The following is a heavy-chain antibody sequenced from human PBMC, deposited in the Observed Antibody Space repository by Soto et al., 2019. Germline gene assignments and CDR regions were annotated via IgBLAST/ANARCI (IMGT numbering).Heavy chain of an antibody. J-gene: IGHJ4*02. V-gene: IGHV1-46*01. CDR2: INPSGGST. CDR3: ARAFPTYYYDSRNDTGDY. CDR1: GYTFTSYY. Sequence: ASVKVSCKASGYTFTSYYMHWVRQAPGQGLEWMGIINPSGGSTSYAQKFQGRVTMTRDTSTSTVYMELSSLRSEDTAVYYCARAFPTYYYDSRNDTGDYWGQGTLVTVSS. D-gene: IGHD3-22*01.